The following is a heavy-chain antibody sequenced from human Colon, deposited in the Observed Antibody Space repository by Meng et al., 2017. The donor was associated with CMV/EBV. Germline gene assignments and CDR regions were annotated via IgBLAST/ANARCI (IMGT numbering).Heavy chain of an antibody. J-gene: IGHJ6*02. V-gene: IGHV3-48*03. CDR2: ISSSGDTT. CDR3: ARDWFLRVTPILSYYYGMDV. Sequence: GGSLRLSCAASGFTFSSHGLNWVRQAPGKGLEWVAYISSSGDTTYYADSVKGRFTISRDNAENSLYLQMRSLSAEDTAVYFCARDWFLRVTPILSYYYGMDVWGQGTTVTVSS. D-gene: IGHD2-21*02. CDR1: GFTFSSHG.